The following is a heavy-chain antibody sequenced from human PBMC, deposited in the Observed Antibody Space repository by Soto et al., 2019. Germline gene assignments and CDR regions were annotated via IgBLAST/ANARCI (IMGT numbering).Heavy chain of an antibody. CDR3: ARHATGIAAAGGEYGMDV. Sequence: HGESLKISCKGSGYSFTSYWISWVRQMPGKGLEWMGRIDPSDSYTNYSPSFQGHVTISADKSISTAYLQWSSLQAPDTAMYYCARHATGIAAAGGEYGMDVWGQGTTVTVSS. CDR1: GYSFTSYW. V-gene: IGHV5-10-1*01. J-gene: IGHJ6*02. CDR2: IDPSDSYT. D-gene: IGHD6-13*01.